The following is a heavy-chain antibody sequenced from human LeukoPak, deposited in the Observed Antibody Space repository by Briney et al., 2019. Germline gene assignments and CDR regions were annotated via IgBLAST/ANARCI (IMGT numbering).Heavy chain of an antibody. D-gene: IGHD3-22*01. CDR1: GYSISSGYY. Sequence: SSETLSLTCAVSGYSISSGYYWGWIRQPPGKGLEWIGSIYHSGSTYYNPSLKSRVTISVDTSKNQFSLKLSSVTAADTAVYYGARGSWIVANYWGQGTLVTVSS. V-gene: IGHV4-38-2*01. J-gene: IGHJ4*02. CDR3: ARGSWIVANY. CDR2: IYHSGST.